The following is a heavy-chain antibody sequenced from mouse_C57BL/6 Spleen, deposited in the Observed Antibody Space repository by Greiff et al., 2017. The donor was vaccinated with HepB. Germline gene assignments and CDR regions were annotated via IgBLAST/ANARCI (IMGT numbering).Heavy chain of an antibody. J-gene: IGHJ2*01. CDR3: ARKDSNSFSSLDY. D-gene: IGHD2-5*01. V-gene: IGHV1-64*01. CDR1: GYTFTSYW. CDR2: IHPNSGST. Sequence: QVQLQQPGAELVKPGASVKLSCKASGYTFTSYWMHWVKQRPGQGLEWIGMIHPNSGSTNYNEKFKSKATLTVDKSSSTAYMQLSSLTSEDSAVYYVARKDSNSFSSLDYWGQGTILTVSS.